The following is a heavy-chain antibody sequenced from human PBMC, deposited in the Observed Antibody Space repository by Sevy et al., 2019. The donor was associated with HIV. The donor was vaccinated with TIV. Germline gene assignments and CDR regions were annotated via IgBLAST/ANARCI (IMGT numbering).Heavy chain of an antibody. CDR1: GFTFSSYA. CDR2: ISGSGGST. J-gene: IGHJ1*01. Sequence: GGYLRLSCAASGFTFSSYAMSWVRQVPGKGLEWVSAISGSGGSTYYADSVKGRFTISRDNSKNTLYLLMNSLRAEDTAVYYCAKDRREYQLLYAYFQHWGQGTLVTVSS. CDR3: AKDRREYQLLYAYFQH. V-gene: IGHV3-23*01. D-gene: IGHD2-2*02.